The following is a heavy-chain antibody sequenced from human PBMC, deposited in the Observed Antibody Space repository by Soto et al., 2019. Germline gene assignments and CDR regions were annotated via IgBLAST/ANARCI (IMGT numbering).Heavy chain of an antibody. CDR3: ARGFSGGDAALFDP. CDR1: GYTFTSYA. Sequence: QVQLVQSGAEVKKPGASVKVSCKASGYTFTSYAMHWVRQAPGQRLEWMGWINAGNGNRKYSQKFQGRVTITRDTSASTAYMELSSLRSEDTAVYYCARGFSGGDAALFDPWGQGTLVTFSS. V-gene: IGHV1-3*01. D-gene: IGHD2-21*02. CDR2: INAGNGNR. J-gene: IGHJ5*02.